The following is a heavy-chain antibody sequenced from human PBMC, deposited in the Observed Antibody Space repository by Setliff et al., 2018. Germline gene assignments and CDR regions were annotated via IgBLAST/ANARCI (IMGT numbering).Heavy chain of an antibody. J-gene: IGHJ3*02. Sequence: PSVKVSCKASGYTFTSYGISWVRQAPGQGLEWMGWISAYNGNTNYAQKLQGRVTMTTDTSTSTAYMELRSLRSDDTAVYYCARFSSSWYPSEPVQAFDIWGQGAMVTVSS. D-gene: IGHD6-13*01. CDR1: GYTFTSYG. CDR3: ARFSSSWYPSEPVQAFDI. CDR2: ISAYNGNT. V-gene: IGHV1-18*01.